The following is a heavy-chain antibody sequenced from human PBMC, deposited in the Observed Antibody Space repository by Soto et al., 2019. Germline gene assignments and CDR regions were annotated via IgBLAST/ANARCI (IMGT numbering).Heavy chain of an antibody. J-gene: IGHJ5*01. Sequence: SSVKVSCKASGGTFSSYAISWVRHAPGQGLEWMGGIIPIFGTANYAQKFQGRVTITADESTSAAYMELSSLRSEDTAVYYWASRYYDSSTLFDSWGQGTPVTVSS. CDR3: ASRYYDSSTLFDS. CDR2: IIPIFGTA. V-gene: IGHV1-69*13. D-gene: IGHD3-22*01. CDR1: GGTFSSYA.